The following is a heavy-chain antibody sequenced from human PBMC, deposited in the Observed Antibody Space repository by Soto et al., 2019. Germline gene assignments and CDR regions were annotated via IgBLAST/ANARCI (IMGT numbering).Heavy chain of an antibody. J-gene: IGHJ3*02. Sequence: GESLKISCKGSGYSFTSYWIGWVRQMPGKGLEWMGIIYPGDSDTRYSPSFQGQVTISADKSISTAYLQWSSLKASDTAMYYCAGRESAYYYDSSGYLDAFDIWGQGTMVTVSS. CDR2: IYPGDSDT. V-gene: IGHV5-51*01. D-gene: IGHD3-22*01. CDR1: GYSFTSYW. CDR3: AGRESAYYYDSSGYLDAFDI.